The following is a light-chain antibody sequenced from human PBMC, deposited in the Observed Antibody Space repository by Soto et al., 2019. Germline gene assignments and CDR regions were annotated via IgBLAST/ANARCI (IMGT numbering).Light chain of an antibody. CDR1: QTISRN. Sequence: DIQMTQSPSSLSASVGDRVTITCRASQTISRNLNWYQQKPGKAPDLLIFAASNLQSGVPSRFSGSGSGADFTLTISSLQPEDFATYYFQQVHSAPLPFVGGTKVEIK. V-gene: IGKV1-39*01. CDR2: AAS. CDR3: QQVHSAPLP. J-gene: IGKJ4*01.